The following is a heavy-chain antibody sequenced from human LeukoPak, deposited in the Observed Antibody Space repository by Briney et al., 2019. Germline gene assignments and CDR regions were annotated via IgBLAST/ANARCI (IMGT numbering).Heavy chain of an antibody. V-gene: IGHV1-18*01. J-gene: IGHJ4*02. Sequence: GASVKVSCKASGYTFTSYGISWVRQAPGRGLEWMGWISAYNGNTNYAQKLQGRVTMTTDTSTSTAYMELRSLRSDDTAVYYCARVPPDYYDSSGYTYYFDYWGQGTLVTVSS. D-gene: IGHD3-22*01. CDR3: ARVPPDYYDSSGYTYYFDY. CDR2: ISAYNGNT. CDR1: GYTFTSYG.